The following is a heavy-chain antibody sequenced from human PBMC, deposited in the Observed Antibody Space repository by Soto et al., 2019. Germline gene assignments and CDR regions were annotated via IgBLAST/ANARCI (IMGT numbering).Heavy chain of an antibody. CDR1: GFTFSSYS. CDR3: ARVLTTVTNYFDY. V-gene: IGHV3-21*01. Sequence: GGSLRLSCAASGFTFSSYSMNWVRQAPGKGLEWVSSISSSSYIYYADSVKGRFTISRDNAKNSLYLQMNSLRAEDTAVYYCARVLTTVTNYFDYWGQGTLVTVSS. D-gene: IGHD4-17*01. CDR2: ISSSSYI. J-gene: IGHJ4*02.